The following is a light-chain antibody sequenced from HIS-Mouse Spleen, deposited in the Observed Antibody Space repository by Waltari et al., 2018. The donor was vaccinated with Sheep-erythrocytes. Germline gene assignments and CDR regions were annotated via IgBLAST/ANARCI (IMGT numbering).Light chain of an antibody. J-gene: IGLJ3*02. CDR1: SSDVGSYNL. CDR3: CSYAGSSTPRV. CDR2: EGS. Sequence: QSALTQPASVSGSPGQSITISCTGTSSDVGSYNLVSWCQQHPGKAPKLMIYEGSKRPSGVSNSFSVSKSHNPSSLTIVGPQAEDEADYYCCSYAGSSTPRVFGGGTKLTVL. V-gene: IGLV2-23*01.